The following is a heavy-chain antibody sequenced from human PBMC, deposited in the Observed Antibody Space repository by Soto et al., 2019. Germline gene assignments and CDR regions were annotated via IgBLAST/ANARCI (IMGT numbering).Heavy chain of an antibody. CDR3: AKDRGGSSWFYGLDV. CDR2: INIGGGST. V-gene: IGHV3-23*01. Sequence: EVQLLESGGGLVQPGWSLRLSCVASGFTFSNYAMNWVRQAPGKGLEWVSAINIGGGSTYYADSVKGRFTISRDNSKNTLYLQMNSLTAEDTAVYSCAKDRGGSSWFYGLDVWGQGTTVTVSS. J-gene: IGHJ6*02. D-gene: IGHD6-13*01. CDR1: GFTFSNYA.